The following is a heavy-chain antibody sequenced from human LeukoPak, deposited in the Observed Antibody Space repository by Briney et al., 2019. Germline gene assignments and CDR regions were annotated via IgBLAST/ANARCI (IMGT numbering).Heavy chain of an antibody. CDR1: GYTFTSYG. V-gene: IGHV1-18*01. Sequence: ASVKVSCKASGYTFTSYGISWVRQAPGQGLEWMGWISAYNGNTNYAQKLQGRVTMTTDTSTSTAYMELRSLRSEDTAVYYCASQGIAAAGTAKRDAFDIWGQGTMVTVSS. CDR3: ASQGIAAAGTAKRDAFDI. D-gene: IGHD6-13*01. J-gene: IGHJ3*02. CDR2: ISAYNGNT.